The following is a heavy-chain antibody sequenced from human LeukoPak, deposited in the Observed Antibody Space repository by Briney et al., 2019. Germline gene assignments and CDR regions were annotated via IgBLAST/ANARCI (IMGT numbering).Heavy chain of an antibody. Sequence: GGSLRLSCVASGFTFSNYWMHWVRQAPGKGLVWVSRIKTDGSRTNYADSVKGRFTISRDNAKNTVYLEMNSLRSEDTAVYYCARGVGKGGWYFDYWGQGTLVTVSS. J-gene: IGHJ4*02. CDR2: IKTDGSRT. V-gene: IGHV3-74*01. CDR3: ARGVGKGGWYFDY. CDR1: GFTFSNYW. D-gene: IGHD6-19*01.